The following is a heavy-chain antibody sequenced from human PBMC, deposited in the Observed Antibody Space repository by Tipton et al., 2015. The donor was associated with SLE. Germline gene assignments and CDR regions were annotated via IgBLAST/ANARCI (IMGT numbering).Heavy chain of an antibody. D-gene: IGHD3-10*01. CDR2: IYRGGST. CDR1: GFSVRSNY. CDR3: ARRGVNTDGGVLRFDL. Sequence: SLRLSCDASGFSVRSNYMSWVRQASGKGLEWVSIIYRGGSTDYANSVRGRFTISRDISKNTVYLQMNSLRQEDAAVYYCARRGVNTDGGVLRFDLWGRGPLVTVSS. V-gene: IGHV3-53*01. J-gene: IGHJ2*01.